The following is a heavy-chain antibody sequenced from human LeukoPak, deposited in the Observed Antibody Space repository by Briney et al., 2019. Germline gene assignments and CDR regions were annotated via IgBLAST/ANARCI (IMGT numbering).Heavy chain of an antibody. CDR1: GFTFSSYG. J-gene: IGHJ3*01. CDR3: ARDTHYYGSGSPAFDF. D-gene: IGHD3-10*01. Sequence: PGGSLRLSCAASGFTFSSYGMHWVRQAPGKGLEWVAFIRYDGSNKYYADSVKGRFTISRDNAKNSLYLQMNSLKAEDTALYYCARDTHYYGSGSPAFDFWGRGTMVTVSS. V-gene: IGHV3-30*02. CDR2: IRYDGSNK.